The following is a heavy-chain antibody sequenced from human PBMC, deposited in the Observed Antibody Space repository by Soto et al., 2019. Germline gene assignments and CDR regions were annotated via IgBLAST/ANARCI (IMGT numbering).Heavy chain of an antibody. CDR3: ARGSRTGDV. Sequence: SETLSLTCTVSGDSISSDYWSWIRQPPEKGLEWIGYIYYSGSTNYNPSLKSRVTISLDTSKNQLSLKLSSVTAADTAVYYCARGSRTGDVWGEGTTVTVSS. D-gene: IGHD1-1*01. CDR2: IYYSGST. CDR1: GDSISSDY. V-gene: IGHV4-59*01. J-gene: IGHJ6*04.